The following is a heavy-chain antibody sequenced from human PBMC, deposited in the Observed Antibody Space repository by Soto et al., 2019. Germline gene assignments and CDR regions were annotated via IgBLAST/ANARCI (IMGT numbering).Heavy chain of an antibody. J-gene: IGHJ5*02. V-gene: IGHV4-31*03. D-gene: IGHD6-6*01. CDR2: IYYSGST. CDR3: ARWVRGQLVVGADWFDP. Sequence: SETLSLTCTVSGGSISSGGYYWSWIRQHPGKGLEWIGYIYYSGSTYYNPSLKSRVTISVDTSKNQFSLKLSSVTAADTAVYYCARWVRGQLVVGADWFDPWGQGTLVTVSS. CDR1: GGSISSGGYY.